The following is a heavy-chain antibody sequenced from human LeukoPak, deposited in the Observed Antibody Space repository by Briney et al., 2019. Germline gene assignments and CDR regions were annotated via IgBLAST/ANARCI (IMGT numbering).Heavy chain of an antibody. CDR2: ISSSSSYT. CDR3: ARASVEYGSGSLDY. V-gene: IGHV3-11*06. CDR1: GFTFSDYY. D-gene: IGHD3-10*01. J-gene: IGHJ4*02. Sequence: GGSLRLSCAASGFTFSDYYMSWIRQAPGKGLEWVSYISSSSSYTNYADSVKGRFTISRDNAKNSLYLQMNSLRAEDKAVYYCARASVEYGSGSLDYWGQGTLVTVSS.